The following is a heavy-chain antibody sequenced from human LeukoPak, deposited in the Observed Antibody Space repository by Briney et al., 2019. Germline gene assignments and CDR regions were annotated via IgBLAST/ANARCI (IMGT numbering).Heavy chain of an antibody. CDR2: IFYREGFSYGGTS. V-gene: IGHV4-59*05. Sequence: SETLSLTCSVSGVSISGSYWIWIRQTPGRGLEWIASIFYREGFSYGGTSFYNPSLESRATISVDTSNNAFSLKLTSVTAADTAVYYCARQISENKDYWGQGTLVTVSS. J-gene: IGHJ4*02. CDR3: ARQISENKDY. CDR1: GVSISGSY. D-gene: IGHD1/OR15-1a*01.